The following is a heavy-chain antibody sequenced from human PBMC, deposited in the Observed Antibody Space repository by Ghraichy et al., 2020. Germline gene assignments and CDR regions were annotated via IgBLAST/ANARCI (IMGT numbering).Heavy chain of an antibody. V-gene: IGHV3-21*01. J-gene: IGHJ1*01. D-gene: IGHD3-3*01. CDR1: GFTFSTYS. CDR2: ISSGGTYM. Sequence: SCAASGFTFSTYSMHWVRQAPGKGLEWVSSISSGGTYMYYADSLKGRFSISRDNANNSLYLQMSSLIAEDTAVYYCPRDRGSGLLGPEYFQHWGQGTLVTVSS. CDR3: PRDRGSGLLGPEYFQH.